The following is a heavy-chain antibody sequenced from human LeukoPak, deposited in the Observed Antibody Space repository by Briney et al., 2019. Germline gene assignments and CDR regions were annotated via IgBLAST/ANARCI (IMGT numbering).Heavy chain of an antibody. CDR2: INTNTGNP. D-gene: IGHD5-24*01. Sequence: ASVKVSCKASGYTFTTYPMNWVRQAPGQGLEWMGWINTNTGNPTYAQGFTGRFVFSLDTSVSTAYLQISSLKPEDTAVYYCARDKDPEATTFFDYWGQGTLVTVSS. CDR3: ARDKDPEATTFFDY. J-gene: IGHJ4*02. V-gene: IGHV7-4-1*02. CDR1: GYTFTTYP.